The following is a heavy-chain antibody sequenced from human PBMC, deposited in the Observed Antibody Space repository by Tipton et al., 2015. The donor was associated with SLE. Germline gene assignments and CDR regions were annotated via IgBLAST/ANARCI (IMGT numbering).Heavy chain of an antibody. D-gene: IGHD6-19*01. V-gene: IGHV3-21*01. CDR1: GFTFSSYS. Sequence: SLRLSCAASGFTFSSYSMNWVRQAPGKGLEWVSSISSSSSYIYYADSVKGRFTISRDNAKNSLYLQMNSLRAEDTAVYYCASDSSGWYNFDYWGQGTLVTVSS. CDR2: ISSSSSYI. CDR3: ASDSSGWYNFDY. J-gene: IGHJ4*02.